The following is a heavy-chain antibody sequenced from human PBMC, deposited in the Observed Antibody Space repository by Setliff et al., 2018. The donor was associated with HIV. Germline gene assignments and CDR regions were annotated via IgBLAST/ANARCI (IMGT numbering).Heavy chain of an antibody. Sequence: SETLSLTCTVSGDSITNDDYYWGWIRQPPGKGLEWIAIIHYNGRTYYDPSLKSRVTIFVDTSKTQFYLKLRSVTASDTAVYYCARYTSKLDWFVPWGQGTLVTVSS. CDR3: ARYTSKLDWFVP. D-gene: IGHD2-2*02. CDR2: IHYNGRT. CDR1: GDSITNDDYY. J-gene: IGHJ5*02. V-gene: IGHV4-39*01.